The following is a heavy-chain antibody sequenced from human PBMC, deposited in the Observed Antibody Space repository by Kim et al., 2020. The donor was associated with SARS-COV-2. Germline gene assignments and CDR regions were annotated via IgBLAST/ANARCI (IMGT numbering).Heavy chain of an antibody. Sequence: LRLSCAASGFTFSSYGMHWVRQAPGKGLEWVAVIWYDGSNKYYADSVKGRFTISRDNSKNTLYLQMNSLRAEDTAVYYCARAYDILTGPFDYWGQGTLVTVSS. CDR1: GFTFSSYG. J-gene: IGHJ4*02. D-gene: IGHD3-9*01. CDR3: ARAYDILTGPFDY. V-gene: IGHV3-33*01. CDR2: IWYDGSNK.